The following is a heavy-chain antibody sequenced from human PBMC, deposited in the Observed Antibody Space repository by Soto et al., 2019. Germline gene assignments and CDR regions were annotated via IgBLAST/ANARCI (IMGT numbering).Heavy chain of an antibody. CDR2: INPSGGST. J-gene: IGHJ6*02. D-gene: IGHD3-10*01. CDR1: GYTFTSYY. Sequence: GASVKVSFKASGYTFTSYYMHWVRQAPGQGLEWMGIINPSGGSTSYAQKFQGRVTMTRDTSTSTVYMELSSLGSEDTAVYYCARLKYYYGSGSYPQGGGMDVWGQGTTVTVSS. CDR3: ARLKYYYGSGSYPQGGGMDV. V-gene: IGHV1-46*01.